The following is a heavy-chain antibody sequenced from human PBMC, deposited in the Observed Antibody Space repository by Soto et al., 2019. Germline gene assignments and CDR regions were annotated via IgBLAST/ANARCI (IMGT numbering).Heavy chain of an antibody. D-gene: IGHD2-2*01. J-gene: IGHJ4*02. CDR2: INHSGST. V-gene: IGHV4-34*01. CDR3: ARGGGRYCSSTSCPRGFDY. CDR1: GGSFSGYY. Sequence: PSETLSLTCAVYGGSFSGYYCSWIRQPPGKGLEWIGEINHSGSTNYNPSLKSRVTISVDTSKNQFSLKLSSVTAADTAVYYCARGGGRYCSSTSCPRGFDYWGQGTLVTVSS.